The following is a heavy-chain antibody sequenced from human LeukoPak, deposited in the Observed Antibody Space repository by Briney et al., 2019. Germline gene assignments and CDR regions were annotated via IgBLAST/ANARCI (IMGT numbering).Heavy chain of an antibody. D-gene: IGHD6-13*01. J-gene: IGHJ4*02. CDR3: ARDHIAAADY. CDR2: VSGSGDKI. V-gene: IGHV3-23*01. Sequence: GGSLRLSCAASGFPFSSYAMSWVRQAPGKGLEWVSSVSGSGDKIYYADSVKGRFTISRDNSKNTLYLQMNSLRAEDTAVYYCARDHIAAADYWGQGTLVTVSS. CDR1: GFPFSSYA.